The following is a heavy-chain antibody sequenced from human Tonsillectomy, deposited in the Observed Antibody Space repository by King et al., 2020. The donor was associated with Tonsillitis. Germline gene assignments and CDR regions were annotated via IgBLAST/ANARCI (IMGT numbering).Heavy chain of an antibody. CDR1: GFTFSSYD. V-gene: IGHV3-13*01. CDR2: ISYTGDT. D-gene: IGHD6-19*01. J-gene: IGHJ4*02. Sequence: EVQLVESGGGLVQPGGSLRLSCAASGFTFSSYDMNWVRQATGKGLEWVSSISYTGDTYYLGSVRGRFTISRENAKNSLYLQMNSLRAEDTAVYYCIRKNRYTSGWPLDSWGQGTLVTVSS. CDR3: IRKNRYTSGWPLDS.